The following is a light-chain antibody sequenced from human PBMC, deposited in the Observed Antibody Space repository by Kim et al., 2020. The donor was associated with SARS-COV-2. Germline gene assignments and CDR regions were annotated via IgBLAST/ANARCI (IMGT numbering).Light chain of an antibody. J-gene: IGLJ2*01. Sequence: RVTVACTGSGSNLGAGVDVHWYQQLPGAAPKLLIYHNANRPSGVPDRFSGSKSGTAASLAITGLLAEDEADYDCQSYDTALSAVVFGGGTQLTVL. CDR1: GSNLGAGVD. CDR3: QSYDTALSAVV. CDR2: HNA. V-gene: IGLV1-40*01.